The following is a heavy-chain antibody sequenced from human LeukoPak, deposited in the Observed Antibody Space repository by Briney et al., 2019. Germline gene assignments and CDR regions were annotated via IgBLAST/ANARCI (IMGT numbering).Heavy chain of an antibody. CDR3: ARSYVWVYYYGMDV. V-gene: IGHV7-4-1*02. Sequence: ASVKVSCKVVEYSFTGYHLHWMRQAPGQGLEWMGWINTNTGNPTYAQGFTGRFVFSLDTSVSTAYLQISSLKAEDTAVYYCARSYVWVYYYGMDVWGQGTTDTVSS. CDR2: INTNTGNP. CDR1: EYSFTGYH. D-gene: IGHD3-16*01. J-gene: IGHJ6*02.